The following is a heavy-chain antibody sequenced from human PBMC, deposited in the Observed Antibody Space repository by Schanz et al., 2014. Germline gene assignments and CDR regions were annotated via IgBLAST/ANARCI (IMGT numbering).Heavy chain of an antibody. CDR1: GFTFGSYA. D-gene: IGHD5-12*01. CDR2: IKQDGSEK. J-gene: IGHJ4*02. Sequence: EVRLLESGGGLVQPGGSLRLSCVGSGFTFGSYAMNWVRQAPGKGLEWVANIKQDGSEKYYVDSVQGRFTISRDNAKNSLYLQMNSLRAEDTAVYYCARDGYNAYDLKRGDYWGQGTQVAVS. CDR3: ARDGYNAYDLKRGDY. V-gene: IGHV3-7*01.